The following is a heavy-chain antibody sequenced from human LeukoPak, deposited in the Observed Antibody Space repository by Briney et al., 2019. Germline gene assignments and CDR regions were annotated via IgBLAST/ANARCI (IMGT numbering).Heavy chain of an antibody. Sequence: ASVKVSCKASGYTFTGYYMHWVRQAPGQGLEWMGWINPNSGGTNYAQKFQGRVTMTRDTSISTAYKEQSRLRSDDTAVYYCASGDILTGYYFDYWGQGTLVTVSS. J-gene: IGHJ4*02. V-gene: IGHV1-2*02. D-gene: IGHD3-9*01. CDR3: ASGDILTGYYFDY. CDR1: GYTFTGYY. CDR2: INPNSGGT.